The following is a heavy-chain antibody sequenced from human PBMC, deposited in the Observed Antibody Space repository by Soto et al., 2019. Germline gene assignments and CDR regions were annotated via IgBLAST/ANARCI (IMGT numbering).Heavy chain of an antibody. J-gene: IGHJ6*02. CDR2: ISAYNGNT. Sequence: GASVKVSCKASGYTFTSYGISWVRQAPGQGLEWMGWISAYNGNTNYAQKLQGRVTMTTDTSTSTAYMELRSLRSDDTAVYYCARVLLHCSGGSCSSALNDMVVLGQGIPVSVS. V-gene: IGHV1-18*01. CDR3: ARVLLHCSGGSCSSALNDMVV. D-gene: IGHD2-15*01. CDR1: GYTFTSYG.